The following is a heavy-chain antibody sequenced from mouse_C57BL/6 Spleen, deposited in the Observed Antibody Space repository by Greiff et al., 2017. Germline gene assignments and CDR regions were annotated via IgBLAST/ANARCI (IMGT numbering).Heavy chain of an antibody. J-gene: IGHJ3*01. CDR2: INTSNGGN. CDR3: ARERDDNASFAY. Sequence: QVQLQQPGPELVKPGASVKLSCKASGYTFTSYWMHWVTPRPGQGLELIGNINTSNGGNNYNEKFKSKATLTVDKSSSTAYMQLSSLTSEDSAVYYCARERDDNASFAYWGQGTLGTVSA. V-gene: IGHV1-53*01. D-gene: IGHD2-4*01. CDR1: GYTFTSYW.